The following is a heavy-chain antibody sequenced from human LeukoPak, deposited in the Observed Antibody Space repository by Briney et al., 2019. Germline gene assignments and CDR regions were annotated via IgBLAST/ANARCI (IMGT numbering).Heavy chain of an antibody. CDR2: IYSGGST. CDR3: AKRGCSSTSCNSSGYYFDY. J-gene: IGHJ4*02. Sequence: GGSLRLSCAASGFTVSSNYMSWVRQAPGKGLEWVSVIYSGGSTYYADSVKGRFTISRDNSKNTLYLQMNSLRAEDTAVYYCAKRGCSSTSCNSSGYYFDYWGQGTLVTVSS. D-gene: IGHD2-2*02. V-gene: IGHV3-66*01. CDR1: GFTVSSNY.